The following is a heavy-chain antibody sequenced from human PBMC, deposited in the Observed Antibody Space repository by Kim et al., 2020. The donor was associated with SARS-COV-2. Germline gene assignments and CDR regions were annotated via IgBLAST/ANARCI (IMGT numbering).Heavy chain of an antibody. CDR3: ARAQQLDAPYYYYGMDV. Sequence: SVKVSCKASGGTFSSYAISWVRQAPGQGLEWMGGIIPIFGTANYAQKFQGRVTITADESTSTAYMELSSLRSEDTAVYYCARAQQLDAPYYYYGMDVWGQGTTVTVSS. CDR1: GGTFSSYA. J-gene: IGHJ6*02. CDR2: IIPIFGTA. D-gene: IGHD6-13*01. V-gene: IGHV1-69*13.